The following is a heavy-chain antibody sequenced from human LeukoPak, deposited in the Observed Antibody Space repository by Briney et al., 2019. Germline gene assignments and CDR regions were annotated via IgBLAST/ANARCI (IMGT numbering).Heavy chain of an antibody. CDR3: AKDYRHYYDSSGYYYYYYYGMDV. CDR2: ISGSGGST. CDR1: GFTFSSYA. V-gene: IGHV3-23*01. Sequence: GGSLRLSCAASGFTFSSYAMSWVRQAPGKGLEWVSAISGSGGSTYYADSVKGGFTIYRDNSKNTLYLQMNSLRAEDTAVYYCAKDYRHYYDSSGYYYYYYYGMDVWGQGTTVTVSS. J-gene: IGHJ6*02. D-gene: IGHD3-22*01.